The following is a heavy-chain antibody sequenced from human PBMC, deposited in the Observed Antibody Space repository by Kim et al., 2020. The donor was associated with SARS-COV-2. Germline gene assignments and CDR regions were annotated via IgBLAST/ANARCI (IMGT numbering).Heavy chain of an antibody. CDR3: ATDGKDSSGYFKNYYDC. V-gene: IGHV1-69*13. J-gene: IGHJ4*02. D-gene: IGHD3-22*01. CDR1: GGSFSSFD. Sequence: SVKVSCKAYGGSFSSFDISWVRQAPGQGLEWMGGIIPMFGTANYAQKFQGRVTITADESTSTDYMELSSLRSEETAVYYFATDGKDSSGYFKNYYDCWGQGTLVTVSS. CDR2: IIPMFGTA.